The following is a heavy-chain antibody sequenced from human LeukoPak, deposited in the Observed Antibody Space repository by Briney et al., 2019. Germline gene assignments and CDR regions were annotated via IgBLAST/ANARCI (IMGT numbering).Heavy chain of an antibody. Sequence: PSETLSFTCTVSGGSISSTSYYWGWIRQPPGKGLEWIGSIYYSGSTYYNPSLKSRVTISVDTSKNQFSLKLTSVTAADTAVYYCAISNSWQRYYFDYWGQGTLVTVSS. D-gene: IGHD6-13*01. V-gene: IGHV4-39*01. CDR1: GGSISSTSYY. J-gene: IGHJ4*02. CDR2: IYYSGST. CDR3: AISNSWQRYYFDY.